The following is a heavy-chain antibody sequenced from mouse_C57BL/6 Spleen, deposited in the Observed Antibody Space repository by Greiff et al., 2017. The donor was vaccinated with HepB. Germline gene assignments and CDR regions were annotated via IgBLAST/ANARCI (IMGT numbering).Heavy chain of an antibody. J-gene: IGHJ2*01. CDR1: GYAFSSSW. CDR2: IYPGDGDT. V-gene: IGHV1-82*01. Sequence: VQLQQSGPELVKPGASVKISCKASGYAFSSSWMNWVKQRPGKGLEWIGRIYPGDGDTNYNGKFKGKATLTADKSSSTAYMQLSSLTSEDSAVYYCARGGEDFDYWGQGTTLTVSS. CDR3: ARGGEDFDY.